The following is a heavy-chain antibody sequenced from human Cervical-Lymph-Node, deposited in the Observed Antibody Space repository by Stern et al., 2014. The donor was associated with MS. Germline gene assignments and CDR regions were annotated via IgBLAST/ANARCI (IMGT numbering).Heavy chain of an antibody. J-gene: IGHJ4*02. CDR3: AKPYCSGTRCLGYYFDY. CDR1: GFDFSRLG. Sequence: MQLVESGGGVVQPGRSLRLSCAASGFDFSRLGMHWVRQAPGKGLEWVAVISPDGNYGYYGDSVKGRFTVSRDNSKNTVFLQMNSLRVEDAAVYYCAKPYCSGTRCLGYYFDYWGQGTLVTVSS. V-gene: IGHV3-30*18. D-gene: IGHD2-2*01. CDR2: ISPDGNYG.